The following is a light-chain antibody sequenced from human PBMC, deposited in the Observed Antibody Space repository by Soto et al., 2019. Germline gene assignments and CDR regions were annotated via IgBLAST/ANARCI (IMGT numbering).Light chain of an antibody. Sequence: QSVLPQPPSSNGTPGQRVTISCSGSSSNIGSNTVNWYQQLPGTAPKLLIYSNNQRPSGVPDRLSGSKSGTSASLAISGLQSEDEADYYCAAWDDSLNGYVFGTGTKVTVL. V-gene: IGLV1-44*01. CDR3: AAWDDSLNGYV. CDR2: SNN. CDR1: SSNIGSNT. J-gene: IGLJ1*01.